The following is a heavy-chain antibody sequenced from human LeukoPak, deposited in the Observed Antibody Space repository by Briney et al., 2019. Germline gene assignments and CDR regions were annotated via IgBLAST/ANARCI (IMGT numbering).Heavy chain of an antibody. Sequence: PGGPLRLSCTASGFSFNNYNMNWVRQAPGKGLEWGSYISSSSSIIYYADSVKGRFTISRDNAKNSLYLQMNSLRDEDTAVYYCAREHSSSSGSVSAYWGQGTLVSVSS. CDR1: GFSFNNYN. CDR3: AREHSSSSGSVSAY. J-gene: IGHJ4*02. V-gene: IGHV3-48*02. CDR2: ISSSSSII. D-gene: IGHD6-6*01.